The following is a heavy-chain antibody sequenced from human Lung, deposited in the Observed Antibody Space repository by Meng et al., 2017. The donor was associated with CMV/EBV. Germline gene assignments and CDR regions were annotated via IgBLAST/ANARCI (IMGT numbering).Heavy chain of an antibody. Sequence: SXXVSXKAAGGTFRSTSLMWVRQAPGQGLEWMGGITPAIETADYAQKFRDRVTITTDDSATTAYMEMNSLRSEDTAVYFCARGPSITVGGVIIWPLEDWXQGTLVTSPQ. CDR1: GGTFRSTS. J-gene: IGHJ4*02. CDR3: ARGPSITVGGVIIWPLED. V-gene: IGHV1-69*05. D-gene: IGHD3-16*02. CDR2: ITPAIETA.